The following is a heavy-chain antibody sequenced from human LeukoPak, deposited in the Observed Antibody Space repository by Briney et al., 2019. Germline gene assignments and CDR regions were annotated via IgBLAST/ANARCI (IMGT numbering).Heavy chain of an antibody. D-gene: IGHD2-15*01. J-gene: IGHJ4*02. CDR2: ISSSSSTI. CDR1: GFTFSSYW. V-gene: IGHV3-48*04. Sequence: GSLRLSCAASGFTFSSYWMSWVRQAPGKGLEWVSYISSSSSTIYYADSVKGRFTISRDDAKTSVYLQMNSLRAEDTAFYYCARNKGWELPAELDSWGQGILVTVSS. CDR3: ARNKGWELPAELDS.